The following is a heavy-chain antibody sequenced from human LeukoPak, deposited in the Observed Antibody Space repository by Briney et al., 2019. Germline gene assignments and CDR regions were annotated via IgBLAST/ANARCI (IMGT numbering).Heavy chain of an antibody. CDR2: IAYTGETT. J-gene: IGHJ6*02. V-gene: IGHV3-23*01. CDR1: GFAFSTYA. CDR3: AKGRNNGMDV. D-gene: IGHD2/OR15-2a*01. Sequence: PGGSLRLSCAAPGFAFSTYAMSWVRQAPGEGLEWISAIAYTGETTYYADSVKGRFTVSRDNSENTLYLQMNSLRAEDTAVYYCAKGRNNGMDVWGQGTTVTVSS.